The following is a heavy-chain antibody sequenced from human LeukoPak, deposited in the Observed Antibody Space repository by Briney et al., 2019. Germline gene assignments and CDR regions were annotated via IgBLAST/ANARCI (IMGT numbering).Heavy chain of an antibody. D-gene: IGHD5-12*01. Sequence: GESLKISCKGSGCSFTSYWIGWVRQMPGKGLEWMGIIYPGDSDTRYSPSFQGQVTISADKSISTAYLQWSSLKASDTAMYYCARHLLSFGVGYDLDYWGQGTLVTVSS. CDR1: GCSFTSYW. V-gene: IGHV5-51*01. CDR3: ARHLLSFGVGYDLDY. J-gene: IGHJ4*02. CDR2: IYPGDSDT.